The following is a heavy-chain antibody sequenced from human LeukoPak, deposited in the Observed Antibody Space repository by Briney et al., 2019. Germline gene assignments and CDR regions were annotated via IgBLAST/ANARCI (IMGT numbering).Heavy chain of an antibody. Sequence: PGGSLRLSCAASGFTFSSYWMHWVRQAPGKGLVWVSRINTDGSSTSYADSVKGRFTISRDNAKNTLYLQMNSLRAEDTAVYYCASIVLMVYATDNPLDYWGQGTLVTVSS. CDR1: GFTFSSYW. CDR2: INTDGSST. V-gene: IGHV3-74*01. CDR3: ASIVLMVYATDNPLDY. J-gene: IGHJ4*02. D-gene: IGHD2-8*01.